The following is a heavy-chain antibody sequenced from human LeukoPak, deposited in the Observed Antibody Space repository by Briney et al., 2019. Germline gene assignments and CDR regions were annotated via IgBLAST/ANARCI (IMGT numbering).Heavy chain of an antibody. CDR1: GFTFSNYA. J-gene: IGHJ4*02. D-gene: IGHD3-10*01. Sequence: GGSLRLSCAASGFTFSNYAMGWVRQAPGKGLEWVSAISGSGASTYYADSVKGRFTISRDNSKNTLYLQMNSLRAEDTAVYYCANEGELFSYWGQGTLVTVSS. CDR3: ANEGELFSY. V-gene: IGHV3-23*01. CDR2: ISGSGAST.